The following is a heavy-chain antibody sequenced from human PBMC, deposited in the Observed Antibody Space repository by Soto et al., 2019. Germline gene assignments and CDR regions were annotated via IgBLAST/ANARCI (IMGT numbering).Heavy chain of an antibody. J-gene: IGHJ4*02. CDR2: ISVYNGKT. CDR1: GYTFTNYG. D-gene: IGHD2-2*01. CDR3: ARDRSTSDH. Sequence: QVQLVQSGAEVKKPGASVKVSCKASGYTFTNYGISWVRQAPGQGLEWMGWISVYNGKTDYAQSFQGRVTTATDTSTNTVYMELKSLTSDDTAVYYCARDRSTSDHWGQGTQVTVSS. V-gene: IGHV1-18*01.